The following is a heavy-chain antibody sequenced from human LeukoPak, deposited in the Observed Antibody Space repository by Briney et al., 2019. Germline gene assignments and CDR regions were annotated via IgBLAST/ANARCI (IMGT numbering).Heavy chain of an antibody. CDR3: ARGADGVSSNSRGWFDP. CDR2: ISTSSSYI. D-gene: IGHD2-15*01. V-gene: IGHV3-21*01. J-gene: IGHJ5*02. Sequence: TGGSLRLSCVASGFAFNSYEMNWVRRAPGKGLEWVSSISTSSSYIYYADSVRGRFTISRDNAKNSLYLQMNSLRAEDTAVYSCARGADGVSSNSRGWFDPWGRGTLVTVSS. CDR1: GFAFNSYE.